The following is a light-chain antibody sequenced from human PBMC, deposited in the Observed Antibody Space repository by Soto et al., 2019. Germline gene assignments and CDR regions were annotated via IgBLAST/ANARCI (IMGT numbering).Light chain of an antibody. CDR2: WAS. CDR3: QQSLNTLWT. J-gene: IGKJ1*01. Sequence: DIVMTQSPDSLAVSPGERATINCKSSQTVLYSSNNKNYLAWYQQKPGQPPKLLIYWASIRESGVPDRFSGSGSGTDFTLTISSLQAEDVAVYYCQQSLNTLWTFGQGTKVEIK. V-gene: IGKV4-1*01. CDR1: QTVLYSSNNKNY.